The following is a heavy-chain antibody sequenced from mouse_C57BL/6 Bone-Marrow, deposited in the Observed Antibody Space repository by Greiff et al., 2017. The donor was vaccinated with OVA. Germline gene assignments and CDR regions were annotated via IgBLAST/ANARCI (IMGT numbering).Heavy chain of an antibody. V-gene: IGHV1-15*01. CDR1: GYTFTDYE. CDR3: TRSFYYYGSSLWYFDV. D-gene: IGHD1-1*01. J-gene: IGHJ1*03. CDR2: IDPETGGT. Sequence: QVQLKESGAELVRPGASVTLSCKASGYTFTDYEMHWVKQTPVHGLEWIGAIDPETGGTAYNQKFKGKAILTADKSSSTAYMELRSLTSEDSAVYYCTRSFYYYGSSLWYFDVWGTGTTVTVSS.